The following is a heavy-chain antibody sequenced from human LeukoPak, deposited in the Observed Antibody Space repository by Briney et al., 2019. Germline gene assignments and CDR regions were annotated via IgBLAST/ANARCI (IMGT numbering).Heavy chain of an antibody. D-gene: IGHD5-12*01. J-gene: IGHJ4*02. CDR1: GGSINSGGHY. CDR3: ARDVSGYCDFDY. CDR2: IYYSGNT. Sequence: PSETLSLTCTVSGGSINSGGHYWSWIRQYPGKGLEWIGYIYYSGNTYYNPSLRSRIIMSVDTSRNQFSLRVNSVTAADTAMYYCARDVSGYCDFDYLLRGTLVTASS. V-gene: IGHV4-31*03.